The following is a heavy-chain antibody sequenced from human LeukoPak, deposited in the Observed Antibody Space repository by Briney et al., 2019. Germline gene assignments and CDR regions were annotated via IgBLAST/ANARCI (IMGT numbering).Heavy chain of an antibody. CDR2: IYSGGST. CDR3: ARNYYGSGSSFDY. CDR1: GFTVSSNY. V-gene: IGHV3-53*01. Sequence: TGGSLRLSCAASGFTVSSNYMSWVRQAPGKGLQWVSVIYSGGSTYYADSVKGRFTISRDNSKNTLYLQMNSLRAEDTAVYYCARNYYGSGSSFDYWGQGTLVTVSS. J-gene: IGHJ4*02. D-gene: IGHD3-10*01.